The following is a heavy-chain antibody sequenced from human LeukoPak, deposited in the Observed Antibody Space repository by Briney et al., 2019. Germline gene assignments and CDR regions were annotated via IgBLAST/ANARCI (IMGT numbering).Heavy chain of an antibody. CDR3: AKHAPAIFGAHYYYMDV. D-gene: IGHD3-3*01. Sequence: PGGSLRLSSAASGFTFSSYAMSWVRQAPGKGLEWVSAISGSGGSTYYADSVKGRFTISRDNSKNTLYLQMNSLRAEDTAVYYCAKHAPAIFGAHYYYMDVWGKGTTVTVSS. CDR2: ISGSGGST. V-gene: IGHV3-23*01. J-gene: IGHJ6*03. CDR1: GFTFSSYA.